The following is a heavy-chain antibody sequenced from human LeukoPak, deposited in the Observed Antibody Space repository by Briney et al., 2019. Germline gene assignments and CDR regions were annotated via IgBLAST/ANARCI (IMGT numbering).Heavy chain of an antibody. D-gene: IGHD3-22*01. CDR3: AREGGYYFLPKFGFDY. J-gene: IGHJ4*02. CDR1: GGSISSNSYY. V-gene: IGHV4-39*07. Sequence: SETLSLTCAVSGGSISSNSYYWGWIRQPPGKGLEWIGSIYYSGSTYYNPSLKSRVTISVDTSKNQFSLKLSSVTAADTAVYYCAREGGYYFLPKFGFDYWGQGTLVTVSS. CDR2: IYYSGST.